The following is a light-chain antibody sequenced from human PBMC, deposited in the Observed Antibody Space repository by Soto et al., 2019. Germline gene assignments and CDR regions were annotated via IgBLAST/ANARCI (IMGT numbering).Light chain of an antibody. Sequence: DIQLTQSPSFLSASVGDRVTITCRASEGINSYLAWYQQKPGKAPKLLIYLASTLQSGVPSRFSGSGSGTAFTLTINSLQPEDSATYYCQQLNSYPRTFGQGTKVEIK. V-gene: IGKV1-9*01. CDR1: EGINSY. CDR3: QQLNSYPRT. J-gene: IGKJ1*01. CDR2: LAS.